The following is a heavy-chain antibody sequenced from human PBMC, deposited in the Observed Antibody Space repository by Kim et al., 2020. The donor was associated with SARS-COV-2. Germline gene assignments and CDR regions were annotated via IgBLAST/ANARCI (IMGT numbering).Heavy chain of an antibody. Sequence: SETLSLTCTXXGXXIXSGGYYWSWIRQHPGKGLEWIGYIYYSGSTYYNPSLKSRVTISVDTSKNQFSLKLSSVTAADTAVYYCARAHRTIFGVVEYMDVWGQGTTVTVSS. CDR2: IYYSGST. CDR3: ARAHRTIFGVVEYMDV. CDR1: GXXIXSGGYY. J-gene: IGHJ6*02. D-gene: IGHD3-3*01. V-gene: IGHV4-31*03.